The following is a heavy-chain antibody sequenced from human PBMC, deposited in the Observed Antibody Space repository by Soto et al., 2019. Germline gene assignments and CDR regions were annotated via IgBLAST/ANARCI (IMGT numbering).Heavy chain of an antibody. Sequence: PWGCLRICCAASRSTFSSYLIHCFVKARWKGLVGVSRINSDGSSTSYADSVKGRFTISRDNAKNTLYLQMNSLRAEDTAVYYCARGFGGFGELLFVGGLGMDVWGQGTTVTVSS. J-gene: IGHJ6*02. D-gene: IGHD3-10*01. CDR1: RSTFSSYL. CDR3: ARGFGGFGELLFVGGLGMDV. CDR2: INSDGSST. V-gene: IGHV3-74*01.